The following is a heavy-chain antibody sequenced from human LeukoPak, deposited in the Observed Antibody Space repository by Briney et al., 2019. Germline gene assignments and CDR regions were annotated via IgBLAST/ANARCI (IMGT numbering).Heavy chain of an antibody. Sequence: SETLSLTCTVSGGSISSYYWSWLRQPPGKGLEWMAYIYYTGTTNYNPSLKSRVTISVDTSKNQFSLKLTSVTAADTAVYYCVRDRRDDYGDYRGADYWGQGTLVTVSS. CDR2: IYYTGTT. D-gene: IGHD4-17*01. J-gene: IGHJ4*02. CDR1: GGSISSYY. CDR3: VRDRRDDYGDYRGADY. V-gene: IGHV4-59*01.